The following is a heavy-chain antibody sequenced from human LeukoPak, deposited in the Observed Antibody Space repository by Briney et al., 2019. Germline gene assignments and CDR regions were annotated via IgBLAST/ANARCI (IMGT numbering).Heavy chain of an antibody. D-gene: IGHD2-15*01. V-gene: IGHV4-34*01. CDR3: AGAHRYCSGGSCSKPPGY. CDR1: GGSFSGYY. Sequence: SETLSLTRAVYGGSFSGYYWSWIRQPPGNGLERIGEINHNGTTNYNPSLKSRVTISVDTSKNQFSLKLSSVTAADTAVYYCAGAHRYCSGGSCSKPPGYWGQGTLVTVSS. CDR2: INHNGTT. J-gene: IGHJ4*02.